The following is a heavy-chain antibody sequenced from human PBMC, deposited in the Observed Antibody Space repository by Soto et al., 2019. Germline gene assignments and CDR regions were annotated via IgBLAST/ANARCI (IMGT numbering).Heavy chain of an antibody. CDR2: VYPRDSET. Sequence: GESLKISCKGSGYSFTDYWIGWVRQMPGKGLEWMGIVYPRDSETRYSPSFQGQVTISADKSISTAYLQRSSLKASDTAVYYCARHMDAISTCVYCLDVLDQGTTVTVS. CDR1: GYSFTDYW. D-gene: IGHD2-15*01. J-gene: IGHJ6*02. CDR3: ARHMDAISTCVYCLDV. V-gene: IGHV5-51*01.